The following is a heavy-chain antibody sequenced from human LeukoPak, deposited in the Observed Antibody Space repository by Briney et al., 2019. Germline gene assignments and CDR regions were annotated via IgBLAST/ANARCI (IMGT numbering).Heavy chain of an antibody. D-gene: IGHD4-17*01. Sequence: SETLSLTCAVSGYSISSGYYWGLIRQPPGKGLEWIGSIYHSGSTYYNPSLKSRVTISVDTSKNQFSLKLSSVTAADTAVYYCASTTTDVDYWGQGTLVTVSS. V-gene: IGHV4-38-2*01. J-gene: IGHJ4*02. CDR3: ASTTTDVDY. CDR2: IYHSGST. CDR1: GYSISSGYY.